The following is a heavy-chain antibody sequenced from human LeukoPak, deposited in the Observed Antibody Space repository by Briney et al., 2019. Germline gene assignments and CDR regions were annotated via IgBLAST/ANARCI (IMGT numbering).Heavy chain of an antibody. Sequence: ASVKVSCKASGYTFTDYFIHWGRPAPGQGLEWMGWINPNIGDASYAQKFQDRVTMTRDRSINTAYMELSRLTSDDTAVYYCARMALDGGDSIGFDSWGQGTLVTVSS. CDR2: INPNIGDA. V-gene: IGHV1-2*02. CDR1: GYTFTDYF. D-gene: IGHD2-21*02. J-gene: IGHJ5*01. CDR3: ARMALDGGDSIGFDS.